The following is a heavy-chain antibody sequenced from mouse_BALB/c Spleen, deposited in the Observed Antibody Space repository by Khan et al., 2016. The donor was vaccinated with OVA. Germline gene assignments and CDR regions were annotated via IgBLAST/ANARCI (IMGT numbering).Heavy chain of an antibody. D-gene: IGHD1-1*01. Sequence: VQLKQSGPGLVKPSQSLSLTCTVTGYSITSDYAWNWIRQFPGNKLEWMGFISYSGTTKYNPPLKSRFSITRDTSKNQFFLQLNSVTTEDTATYYCARVYGGDFDYWGQGTSLTVSS. J-gene: IGHJ2*02. CDR2: ISYSGTT. CDR3: ARVYGGDFDY. CDR1: GYSITSDYA. V-gene: IGHV3-2*02.